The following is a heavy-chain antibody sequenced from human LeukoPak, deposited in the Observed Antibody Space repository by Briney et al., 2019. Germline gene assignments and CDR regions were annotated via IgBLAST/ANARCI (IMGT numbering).Heavy chain of an antibody. J-gene: IGHJ4*02. V-gene: IGHV3-23*01. CDR3: AKELVVTAIRFDY. D-gene: IGHD2-21*02. CDR2: ISGSGIST. CDR1: GFTFSSYA. Sequence: AGGSLRLSCAASGFTFSSYAMGWVRQAPGKGLEWFSGISGSGISTYYADSVKGRFTISRDNSKNTLYLQMNSLRAKDTAVYHCAKELVVTAIRFDYWGQGTLVTVSS.